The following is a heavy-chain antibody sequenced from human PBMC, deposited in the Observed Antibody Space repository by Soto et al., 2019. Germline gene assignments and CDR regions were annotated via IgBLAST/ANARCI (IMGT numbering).Heavy chain of an antibody. J-gene: IGHJ4*02. CDR1: GGAITTTNYY. D-gene: IGHD6-13*01. CDR3: ASLQVPGNFDY. CDR2: IYYSGST. Sequence: KPSETLSVTCIVSGGAITTTNYYWSWVRQPPGKGLEWIANIYYSGSTYYSPSLRSRVTVSVDTSKNQFSLTLSSVTAADTAMYYCASLQVPGNFDYWGQGALVTVSS. V-gene: IGHV4-39*01.